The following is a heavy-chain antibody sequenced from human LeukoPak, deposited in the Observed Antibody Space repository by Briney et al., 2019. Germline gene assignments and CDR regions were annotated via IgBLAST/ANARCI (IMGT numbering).Heavy chain of an antibody. Sequence: GGSLRLSCAASGFTFSSYWMSWVRQAPGKGLEWVANIKQDGSEKYYVDSVKGQFTISRDNAKNPLYLQMNSLRAEDTAVYYCAREGTTSHFDYWGQGTLVTVSS. CDR1: GFTFSSYW. CDR3: AREGTTSHFDY. CDR2: IKQDGSEK. J-gene: IGHJ4*02. D-gene: IGHD1-14*01. V-gene: IGHV3-7*01.